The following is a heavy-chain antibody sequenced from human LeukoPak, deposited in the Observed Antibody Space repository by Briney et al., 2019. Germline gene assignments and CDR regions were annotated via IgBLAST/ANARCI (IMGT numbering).Heavy chain of an antibody. CDR1: GGTFSSYA. V-gene: IGHV1-69*13. CDR3: ARGQQLVLLNWFHT. Sequence: SVKVSCKTSGGTFSSYALSWVRQAPGQGLEWMGGIIPGFGRATYAQKFQGRVTITADESTSTAYMELTSLRSEDTAVYYCARGQQLVLLNWFHTWGQGTLATVSS. CDR2: IIPGFGRA. J-gene: IGHJ5*02. D-gene: IGHD6-13*01.